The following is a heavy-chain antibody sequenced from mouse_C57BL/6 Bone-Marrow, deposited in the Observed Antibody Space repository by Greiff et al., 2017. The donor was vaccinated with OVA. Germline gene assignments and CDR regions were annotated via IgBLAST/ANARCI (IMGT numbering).Heavy chain of an antibody. J-gene: IGHJ3*01. CDR2: ISDGGSYT. Sequence: EVMLVESGGGLVKPGGSLKLSCAASGFTFSSYAMSWVRQTPEKRLEWVATISDGGSYTYYPDNVKGRFTISRDNAKNNLYLQMSHLKSEDTAMYYCARGWLHPFSYWGQGTLFTVSA. CDR1: GFTFSSYA. V-gene: IGHV5-4*03. D-gene: IGHD2-3*01. CDR3: ARGWLHPFSY.